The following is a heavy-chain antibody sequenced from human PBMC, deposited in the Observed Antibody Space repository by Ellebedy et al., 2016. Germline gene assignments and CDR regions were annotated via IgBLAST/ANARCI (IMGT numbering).Heavy chain of an antibody. CDR1: GFTFSSYA. D-gene: IGHD6-6*01. J-gene: IGHJ4*02. Sequence: GESLKISCAASGFTFSSYAMSWVRQAPGKGLEWVSRTDSDGSSTNYADSVNGRFTISRDNSKNTLNLQMNSLRAEDTAVYYCAREGSSSSWGQGTLVTVSS. CDR2: TDSDGSST. CDR3: AREGSSSS. V-gene: IGHV3-23*03.